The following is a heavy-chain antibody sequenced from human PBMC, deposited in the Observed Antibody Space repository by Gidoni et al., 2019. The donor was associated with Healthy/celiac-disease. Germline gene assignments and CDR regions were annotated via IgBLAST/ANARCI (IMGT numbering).Heavy chain of an antibody. V-gene: IGHV3-23*01. J-gene: IGHJ4*02. Sequence: EVQLLESGGGLVQPGGSLRLSCAASGFTFSSYAMSWVRQAPGKGLGWGSAISGSGGSTYYADSVKGRFTISRDNSKNTLYLQMNSLRAEDTAVYYCAKLGGEFGELSNYWGQGTLVTVSS. D-gene: IGHD3-10*01. CDR1: GFTFSSYA. CDR2: ISGSGGST. CDR3: AKLGGEFGELSNY.